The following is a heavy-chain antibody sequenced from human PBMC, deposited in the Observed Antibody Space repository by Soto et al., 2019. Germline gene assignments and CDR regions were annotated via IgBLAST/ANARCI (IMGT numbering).Heavy chain of an antibody. V-gene: IGHV1-18*01. CDR3: ARDGYGDYGY. CDR2: ISTYNGNT. D-gene: IGHD5-12*01. CDR1: GYTFTSNG. J-gene: IGHJ4*02. Sequence: QVQLVQSGAEVKKPGTSVKVSCKASGYTFTSNGISWVRQAPGQGLEWMGGISTYNGNTNYAQKLQGRVTMTRDTCTSIAYMELRDLRSDDTAVYYCARDGYGDYGYWGQGSLVTVSS.